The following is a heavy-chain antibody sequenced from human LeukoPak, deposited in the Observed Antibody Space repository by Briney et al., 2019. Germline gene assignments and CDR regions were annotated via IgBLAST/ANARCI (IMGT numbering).Heavy chain of an antibody. D-gene: IGHD5-24*01. CDR1: GFTFSSYA. CDR2: ISGSGGST. J-gene: IGHJ3*02. Sequence: GGSLRLSCAASGFTFSSYAMSWVRQAPGKGLEWVSAISGSGGSTYYADSVKGRFTISRDNSKNTLYLQMNSLRAEDTAVYYCARVRDGYNFGLYAFDIWGQGTMVTVSS. V-gene: IGHV3-23*01. CDR3: ARVRDGYNFGLYAFDI.